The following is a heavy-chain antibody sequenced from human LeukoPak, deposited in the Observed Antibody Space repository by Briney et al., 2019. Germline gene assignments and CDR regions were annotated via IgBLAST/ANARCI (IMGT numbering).Heavy chain of an antibody. CDR3: ARRRGYSYGPEFDY. V-gene: IGHV5-10-1*01. Sequence: GESLKISCKGSGYSFTTYWISWVRQMPGKGLEWMGRIDPSDSYTNYSPSFQGHVTISADKSFGTAYLQWTSLKASDTAMYYCARRRGYSYGPEFDYWGQGTLVTVSS. J-gene: IGHJ4*02. D-gene: IGHD5-18*01. CDR2: IDPSDSYT. CDR1: GYSFTTYW.